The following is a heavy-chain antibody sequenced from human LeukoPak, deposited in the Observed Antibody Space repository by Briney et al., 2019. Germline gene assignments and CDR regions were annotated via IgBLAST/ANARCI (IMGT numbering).Heavy chain of an antibody. V-gene: IGHV4-61*02. J-gene: IGHJ4*02. Sequence: SETLSLTCTVSGGSISSGSYYWSWIRQPAGKGPEWIGRIYTSGSTNYNPSLKSRVTISVDTSKNQFSLKLSSVTAADTAVYYCARSRTVLDFWSGYLYFDYWGQGTLVTVSS. CDR1: GGSISSGSYY. CDR3: ARSRTVLDFWSGYLYFDY. CDR2: IYTSGST. D-gene: IGHD3-3*01.